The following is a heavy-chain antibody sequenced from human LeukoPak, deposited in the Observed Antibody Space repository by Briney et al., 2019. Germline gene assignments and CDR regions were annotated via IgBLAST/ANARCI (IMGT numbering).Heavy chain of an antibody. CDR2: ITTDGSST. J-gene: IGHJ4*02. CDR1: GFTFSSYW. Sequence: PAGTLSLSCTASGFTFSSYWMHWVCQAPGKGLVWVSRITTDGSSTSYADSVKGRFTISRDNAKNTLYLQMNSLRAEDTAVYYCARGPYYYDSSGYYYGWGQGTLVTVSS. CDR3: ARGPYYYDSSGYYYG. V-gene: IGHV3-74*01. D-gene: IGHD3-22*01.